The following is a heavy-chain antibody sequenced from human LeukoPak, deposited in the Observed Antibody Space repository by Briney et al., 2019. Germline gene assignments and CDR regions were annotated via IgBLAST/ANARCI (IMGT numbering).Heavy chain of an antibody. D-gene: IGHD5-12*01. CDR3: AKTSGYFPLYYFDY. J-gene: IGHJ4*02. CDR2: INPNSGGT. CDR1: GYTFTGYY. V-gene: IGHV1-2*02. Sequence: ASVKVSCKASGYTFTGYYIHWVRLGPGQGLEWMGWINPNSGGTAYAQNFQGRGTMTKDTSITTAYMELSRLRSDDTAMYYCAKTSGYFPLYYFDYWGQGTLVTVSS.